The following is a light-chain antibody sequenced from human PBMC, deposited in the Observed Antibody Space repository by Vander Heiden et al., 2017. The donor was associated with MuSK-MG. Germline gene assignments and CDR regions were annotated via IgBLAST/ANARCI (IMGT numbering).Light chain of an antibody. CDR1: QSVSSN. CDR3: QQKNDWPPWT. V-gene: IGKV3-15*01. CDR2: GAT. J-gene: IGKJ1*01. Sequence: ELVMTQSPATLSVSPGERATLSCRASQSVSSNLAWYQQQPGQAPRLRIYGATTRATGIPARFRSSGFGTEFTLTISSLQSEDFAVYDGQQKNDWPPWTCGQGTKVEIK.